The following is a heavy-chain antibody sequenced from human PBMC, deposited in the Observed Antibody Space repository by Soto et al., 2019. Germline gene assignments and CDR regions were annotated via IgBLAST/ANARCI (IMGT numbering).Heavy chain of an antibody. CDR3: ERLKPFAHWAATLDT. Sequence: GWSLKISCQGSGYQFTNYWLGWVLQMPGRGLEWMGLIYPGDSDTKYNKSFQGQVTVSADKSISTAYLEWGSLRPSDTGIYYCERLKPFAHWAATLDTWGLGTLVTVSS. CDR2: IYPGDSDT. CDR1: GYQFTNYW. D-gene: IGHD6-25*01. V-gene: IGHV5-51*01. J-gene: IGHJ5*02.